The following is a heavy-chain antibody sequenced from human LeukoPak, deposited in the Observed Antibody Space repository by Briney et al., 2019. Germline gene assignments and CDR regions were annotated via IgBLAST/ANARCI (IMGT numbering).Heavy chain of an antibody. CDR2: IYHSGST. CDR3: ARDAPTAYCSGGTCYFDY. CDR1: GYSISSGYY. D-gene: IGHD2-15*01. J-gene: IGHJ4*02. V-gene: IGHV4-38-2*02. Sequence: SETPSLTCTVSGYSISSGYYWGWIRQPPGQGLEWIGSIYHSGSTYYNPSLKSRVTISVDTSKNQFSLKLSSVTAADTAVYYCARDAPTAYCSGGTCYFDYWGQGTLVTVSS.